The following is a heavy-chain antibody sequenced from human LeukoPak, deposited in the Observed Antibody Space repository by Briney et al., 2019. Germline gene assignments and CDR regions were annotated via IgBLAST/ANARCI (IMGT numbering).Heavy chain of an antibody. CDR1: GGSISSYH. V-gene: IGHV4-59*01. D-gene: IGHD3-10*01. CDR3: ARSHYYGSGSYYNGYYYGMDV. CDR2: IYYSGST. Sequence: IPSETLSLTCTVSGGSISSYHWSWIRQPPGKGLEWIGYIYYSGSTNYNPSLKSRVTISVDTSKNQFSLKLSSVTAADTAVYYCARSHYYGSGSYYNGYYYGMDVWGQGTTVTVSS. J-gene: IGHJ6*02.